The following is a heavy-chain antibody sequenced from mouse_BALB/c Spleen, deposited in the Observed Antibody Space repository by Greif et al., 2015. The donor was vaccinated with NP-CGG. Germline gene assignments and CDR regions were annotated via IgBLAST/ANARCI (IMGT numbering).Heavy chain of an antibody. Sequence: DVHLVESGAELVKPGASVKLSCKASGFTIKDTYMHWVKQRPEQGLEWIGRIAPANGDIKYDTKFQGKDTITVDTSSNTSFLHLISLTSEVPAVYDCVNAYYSSLGFAYCGQGTLVTVSA. J-gene: IGHJ3*01. CDR2: IAPANGDI. V-gene: IGHV14-3*02. D-gene: IGHD2-12*01. CDR3: VNAYYSSLGFAY. CDR1: GFTIKDTY.